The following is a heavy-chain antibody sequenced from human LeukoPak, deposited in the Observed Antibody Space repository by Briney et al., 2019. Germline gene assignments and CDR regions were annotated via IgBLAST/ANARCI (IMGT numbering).Heavy chain of an antibody. CDR2: IYSGGST. Sequence: GGSLRLSCAASGFIVSSNYMSWVRQAPGKGLERVSVIYSGGSTYYADSVKGRFTISRDNSKNTLYLQMNSLRAEDTAVYYCARDPPDFDIWGQGTMVTVSS. CDR1: GFIVSSNY. J-gene: IGHJ3*02. CDR3: ARDPPDFDI. V-gene: IGHV3-66*01.